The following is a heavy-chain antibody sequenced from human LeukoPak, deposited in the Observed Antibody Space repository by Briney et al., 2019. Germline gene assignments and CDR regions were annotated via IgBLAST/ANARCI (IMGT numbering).Heavy chain of an antibody. D-gene: IGHD1-26*01. J-gene: IGHJ4*02. V-gene: IGHV1-58*01. Sequence: SVKVSCKTSGFTFSNSAVQWVRQARGQRLEWIGWIVVGSSNTDYTQKFQERVTITRDMSTGTAYMELTSLRAEDTAVYYCAKDPPLGATGYFDYWGQGTLVTVSS. CDR3: AKDPPLGATGYFDY. CDR1: GFTFSNSA. CDR2: IVVGSSNT.